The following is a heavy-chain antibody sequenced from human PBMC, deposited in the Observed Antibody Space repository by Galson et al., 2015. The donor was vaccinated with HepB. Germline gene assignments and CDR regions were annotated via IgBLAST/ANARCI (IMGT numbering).Heavy chain of an antibody. J-gene: IGHJ4*02. CDR1: GFTFTRYA. D-gene: IGHD3-3*01. Sequence: SLRLSCAASGFTFTRYAMTWVHQAPGKGLEWVSSITSSGGNTYYTDSVKGRFTISRDNSKNTLYVQMNSLRAEDTAVYYCAYPSVFGVAAMGYWGQGTLVTVSS. CDR2: ITSSGGNT. V-gene: IGHV3-23*01. CDR3: AYPSVFGVAAMGY.